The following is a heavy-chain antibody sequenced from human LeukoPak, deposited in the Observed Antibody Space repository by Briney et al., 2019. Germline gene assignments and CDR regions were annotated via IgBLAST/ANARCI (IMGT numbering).Heavy chain of an antibody. CDR1: GFTFSSYA. Sequence: PGGSLRLSCAASGFTFSSYAMHWVRQAPGKGLEWVAVISYDGSNKYYADSVKGRFTISRDNSKNTLYLQMNSLRAEDTAVYYCASLSALVVTPVGVRITMVRGAIDYWGQGTLVTVSS. V-gene: IGHV3-30-3*01. D-gene: IGHD3-10*01. CDR3: ASLSALVVTPVGVRITMVRGAIDY. CDR2: ISYDGSNK. J-gene: IGHJ4*02.